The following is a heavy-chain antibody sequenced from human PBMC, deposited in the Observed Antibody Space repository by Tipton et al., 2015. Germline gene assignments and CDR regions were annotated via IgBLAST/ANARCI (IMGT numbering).Heavy chain of an antibody. Sequence: SLRLSCAASGFTFSSYGMHWVRQAPGKGLEWVAVIWYDGSNKYYADSVKGRFTISRDNSKNTLYLQMNSLRAEDTAVYYCARGSAYCGGDCYSGAGYWGQGTLVTVSS. J-gene: IGHJ4*02. CDR2: IWYDGSNK. CDR3: ARGSAYCGGDCYSGAGY. D-gene: IGHD2-21*02. V-gene: IGHV3-33*01. CDR1: GFTFSSYG.